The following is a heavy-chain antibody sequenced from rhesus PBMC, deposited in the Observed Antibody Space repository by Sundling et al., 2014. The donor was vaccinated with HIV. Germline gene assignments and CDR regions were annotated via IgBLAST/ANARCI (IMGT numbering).Heavy chain of an antibody. V-gene: IGHV4-169*01. CDR3: ARGGIAAGL. CDR1: GGSISSNF. Sequence: QLQLQESGPGLVKPSETLSVTCAVSGGSISSNFWSWIRQAPGKGLEWIGYIHGRGTSTNYNPSLKSRVTLSVDTSKNQFSLKLTSVTAADTAVYFCARGGIAAGLWGQGVLVTVSS. J-gene: IGHJ4*01. CDR2: IHGRGTST. D-gene: IGHD6-13*01.